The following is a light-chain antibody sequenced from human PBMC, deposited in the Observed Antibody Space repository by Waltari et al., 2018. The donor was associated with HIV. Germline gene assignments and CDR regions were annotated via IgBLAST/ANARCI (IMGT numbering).Light chain of an antibody. CDR3: LQYYTSLRT. CDR2: TAS. Sequence: DIQMTQSPSTLSASVGDPVSITCRASAYVDTWLAWYHQRPGTAPSLLIYTASVIEVGVSSRFSGRGAGTEFTLTINSLQPDDLGTYYCLQYYTSLRTFGQGTKVQIK. J-gene: IGKJ1*01. V-gene: IGKV1-5*03. CDR1: AYVDTW.